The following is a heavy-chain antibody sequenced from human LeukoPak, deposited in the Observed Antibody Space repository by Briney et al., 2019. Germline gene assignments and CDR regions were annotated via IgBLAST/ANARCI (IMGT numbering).Heavy chain of an antibody. J-gene: IGHJ4*02. Sequence: PGGSLRLSCAASGFTFSSYAMHWVRQAPGKGLEWVAIISYDGSKTYYADSVKGRFTISRDNAKNSLYLQMNSLRAEDTAVYYCARPYYFSSGSLPYWGQGTLVTVSS. V-gene: IGHV3-30*04. CDR3: ARPYYFSSGSLPY. CDR2: ISYDGSKT. CDR1: GFTFSSYA. D-gene: IGHD3-10*01.